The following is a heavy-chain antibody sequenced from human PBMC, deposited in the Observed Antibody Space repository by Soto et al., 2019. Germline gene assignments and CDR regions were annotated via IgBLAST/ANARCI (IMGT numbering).Heavy chain of an antibody. CDR3: TRGGASSKWLDP. Sequence: NPSETLSLTCTVSGGSISGDYWSWIRQPPGKGLEWIGYIYNSETTNYNPSLKSRVTISIDTSKNQFSLKLTSLTATDTAVYYCTRGGASSKWLDPWGQGTLVTVSS. CDR1: GGSISGDY. V-gene: IGHV4-59*01. CDR2: IYNSETT. J-gene: IGHJ5*02.